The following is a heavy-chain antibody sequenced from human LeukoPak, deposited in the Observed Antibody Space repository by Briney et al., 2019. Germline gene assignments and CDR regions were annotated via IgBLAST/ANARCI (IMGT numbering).Heavy chain of an antibody. V-gene: IGHV1-8*03. CDR1: GYTFTGYY. D-gene: IGHD6-6*01. CDR2: MNPNSGNT. J-gene: IGHJ6*03. Sequence: ASVKVSCKASGYTFTGYYMHWVRQAPGQGLEWMGWMNPNSGNTGYAQKFQGRVTITRNTSISTAYMELSSLRSEDTAVYYCAGASSPETYYYYYYMDVWAKGPRSPSP. CDR3: AGASSPETYYYYYYMDV.